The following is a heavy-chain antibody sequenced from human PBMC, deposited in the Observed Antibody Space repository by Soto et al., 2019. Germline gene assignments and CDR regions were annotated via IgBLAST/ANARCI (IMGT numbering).Heavy chain of an antibody. CDR3: ASLRRLED. CDR1: GFIFSSYW. V-gene: IGHV3-7*05. J-gene: IGHJ4*02. Sequence: GGSLRLSCAASGFIFSSYWMSWVRQAPGKGLEWVANIKQDGSERNYLDSVKGRFTISIHNAKNSLYLLMDSLRAEDTGVYYCASLRRLEDWGQGTLVTVSS. CDR2: IKQDGSER.